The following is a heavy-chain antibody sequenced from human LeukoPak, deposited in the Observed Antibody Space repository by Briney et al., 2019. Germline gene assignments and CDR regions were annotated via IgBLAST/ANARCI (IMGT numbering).Heavy chain of an antibody. CDR3: AGGSGASWFDP. CDR1: GGSISSGY. Sequence: SSEPLSLTCSVSGGSISSGYWSWIRQPPGKGLEWIAYIYNSGRSNYNPSLKSRVTISLDTSKNQFSLKLSSVTAADTAVYYCAGGSGASWFDPWGQGTLVTVSS. J-gene: IGHJ5*02. D-gene: IGHD2-8*02. CDR2: IYNSGRS. V-gene: IGHV4-59*01.